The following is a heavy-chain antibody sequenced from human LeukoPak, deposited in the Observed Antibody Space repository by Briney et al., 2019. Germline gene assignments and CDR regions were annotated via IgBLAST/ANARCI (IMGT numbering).Heavy chain of an antibody. CDR3: ARDSHGLLWFGERPVY. V-gene: IGHV3-48*01. D-gene: IGHD3-10*01. CDR1: GFTFSSYS. Sequence: GGSLRLSCAASGFTFSSYSMNWVRQAPGKGLEWVSYISSSSSSTIYYADSVKGRFTISRDNAKNSLYLQMNSLRAEDTAVYYCARDSHGLLWFGERPVYWGQGTLVTVSS. CDR2: ISSSSSSTI. J-gene: IGHJ4*02.